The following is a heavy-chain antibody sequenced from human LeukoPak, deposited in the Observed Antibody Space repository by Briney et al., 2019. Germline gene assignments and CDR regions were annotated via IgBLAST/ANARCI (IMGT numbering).Heavy chain of an antibody. V-gene: IGHV4-4*02. Sequence: SETLSLTCAVSGGSISSSNWWSWVRQPPGKGLAWIGETYHSGSTNYNPSLKSRVTISVDKSKNQFSLKLSSVTAADTAVYYCARRAPLYVFDAFDIWGQGTMVTVSS. J-gene: IGHJ3*02. CDR3: ARRAPLYVFDAFDI. D-gene: IGHD2-2*02. CDR1: GGSISSSNW. CDR2: TYHSGST.